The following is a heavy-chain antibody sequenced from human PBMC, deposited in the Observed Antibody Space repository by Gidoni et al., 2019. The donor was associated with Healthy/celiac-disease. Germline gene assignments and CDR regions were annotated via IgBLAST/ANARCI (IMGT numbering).Heavy chain of an antibody. V-gene: IGHV4-59*01. D-gene: IGHD2-21*02. CDR3: ARGGVTPFDY. Sequence: QVQLQESGPGLVKPSETLSLTCTVSGGSISSYYWSWIRQPPGKGLEWIGYIYYSGSTTYNPSLKSRVTISVDTSKNQFSLKLSSVTAADTAVYFCARGGVTPFDYWGRGTLVTVSS. CDR2: IYYSGST. J-gene: IGHJ4*02. CDR1: GGSISSYY.